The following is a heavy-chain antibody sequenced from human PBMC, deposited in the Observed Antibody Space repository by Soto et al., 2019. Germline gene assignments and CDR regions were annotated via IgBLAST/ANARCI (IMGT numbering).Heavy chain of an antibody. CDR1: GGSISSSY. CDR3: SRLYPFYDIVTGSQLFAFDI. D-gene: IGHD3-9*01. V-gene: IGHV4-59*07. J-gene: IGHJ3*02. Sequence: SSDTLFLNCTVSGGSISSSYWNWIRQPPGKRLEWIAYIYYSGFTSYNPSLKSRVTISLDMSTNQLSLNLTSVTAADTAVYYCSRLYPFYDIVTGSQLFAFDIWGQGTMVTVSS. CDR2: IYYSGFT.